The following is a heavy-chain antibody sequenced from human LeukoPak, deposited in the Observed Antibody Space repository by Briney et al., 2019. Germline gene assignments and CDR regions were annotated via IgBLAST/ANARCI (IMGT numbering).Heavy chain of an antibody. D-gene: IGHD6-19*01. CDR1: GGSISSSSYY. V-gene: IGHV4-39*07. Sequence: SETLSLTCTVSGGSISSSSYYWGWIRQPPGKGLEWIGTIYYSGSTNYNPSLKSRVTISVDTSKNQFSLKLSSVTAADTAVYYCARILLAVATFDYWGQGTLVTVSS. CDR3: ARILLAVATFDY. CDR2: IYYSGST. J-gene: IGHJ4*02.